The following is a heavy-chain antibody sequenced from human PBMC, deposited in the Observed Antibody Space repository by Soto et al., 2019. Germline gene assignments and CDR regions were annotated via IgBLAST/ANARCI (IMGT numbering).Heavy chain of an antibody. V-gene: IGHV1-2*02. CDR2: INPNSGGT. J-gene: IGHJ3*02. CDR1: GYTFTGYY. D-gene: IGHD3-22*01. CDR3: AREIFDSSGYYASGGTDAFDI. Sequence: QVQLVQSGAEVKKPGASVKVSCKASGYTFTGYYMHWVRQAPGQGLEWMGWINPNSGGTSYAQKFQGRVTMTRDTSISTAYMELSRLRSDDTAVYYCAREIFDSSGYYASGGTDAFDIWGQGTMVTVSS.